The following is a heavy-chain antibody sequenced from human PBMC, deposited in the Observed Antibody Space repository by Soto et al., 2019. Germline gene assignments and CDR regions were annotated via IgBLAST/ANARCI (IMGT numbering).Heavy chain of an antibody. D-gene: IGHD5-18*01. J-gene: IGHJ6*03. Sequence: ETLSLTCTVSGGSISSYYWSWIRQPPGKGLEWIGYIYYSGSTNYNPSLKSRVTISVDTSKNQFSLKLSSVTAADTAVYYCARVLPTIQVHFYYYYKDVPSKGTTHTGS. V-gene: IGHV4-59*01. CDR3: ARVLPTIQVHFYYYYKDV. CDR1: GGSISSYY. CDR2: IYYSGST.